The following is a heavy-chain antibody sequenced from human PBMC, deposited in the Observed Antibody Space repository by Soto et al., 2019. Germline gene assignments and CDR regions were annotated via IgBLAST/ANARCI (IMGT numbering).Heavy chain of an antibody. V-gene: IGHV5-51*01. CDR2: IYPGDSDT. J-gene: IGHJ6*02. Sequence: GESLKISCKGSGYSFTSYWIGWVRQMPGKGLEWMGIIYPGDSDTRYSPSFQGQVTISADKSISTAYLQWSSLKASDTATYYCARTKGSMVRGVKPGYYYGMDVWGQGPMVTGS. D-gene: IGHD3-10*01. CDR3: ARTKGSMVRGVKPGYYYGMDV. CDR1: GYSFTSYW.